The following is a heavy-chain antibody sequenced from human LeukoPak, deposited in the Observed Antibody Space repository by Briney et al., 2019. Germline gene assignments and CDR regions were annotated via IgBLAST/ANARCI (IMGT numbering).Heavy chain of an antibody. D-gene: IGHD6-6*01. Sequence: GESLQISCKGSGSSFTSYWIGWVRQLPGKGLEWMGIIYPGDSDTRYSPSFQGQVTISADKSISTAYLQWSSLKASDTAMYYCARPVEQLALYAFDIWGQGTMVTVSS. CDR2: IYPGDSDT. V-gene: IGHV5-51*01. CDR3: ARPVEQLALYAFDI. CDR1: GSSFTSYW. J-gene: IGHJ3*02.